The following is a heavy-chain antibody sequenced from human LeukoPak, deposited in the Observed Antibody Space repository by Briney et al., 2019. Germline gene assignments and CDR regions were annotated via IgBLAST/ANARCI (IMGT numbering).Heavy chain of an antibody. V-gene: IGHV3-21*06. J-gene: IGHJ4*02. CDR3: VRAFPPLRTATAGDF. D-gene: IGHD4-11*01. CDR1: GFTFSDCG. CDR2: ISGRSTHI. Sequence: GGSLRLSCTASGFTFSDCGMNCVRQAPGKGLEWVSSISGRSTHIYYGDSVKGRFSISRDNAQNLVFLQRNSLRVEDTAVYYCVRAFPPLRTATAGDFWGQGVLVTVSS.